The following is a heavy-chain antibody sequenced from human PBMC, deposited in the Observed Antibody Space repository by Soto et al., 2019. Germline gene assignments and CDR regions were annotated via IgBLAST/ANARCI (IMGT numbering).Heavy chain of an antibody. V-gene: IGHV4-31*03. J-gene: IGHJ4*02. CDR2: IYYSGST. Sequence: SETLSLTCTVSGGSISSGGYYWSWIRQHPGKGLEWIGYIYYSGSTYYNPSLKSRVTISVDTSKNQFSLKLSSVTAADTAVYYCARDYDNFFDYWGQGTLVTVSS. CDR1: GGSISSGGYY. D-gene: IGHD3-16*01. CDR3: ARDYDNFFDY.